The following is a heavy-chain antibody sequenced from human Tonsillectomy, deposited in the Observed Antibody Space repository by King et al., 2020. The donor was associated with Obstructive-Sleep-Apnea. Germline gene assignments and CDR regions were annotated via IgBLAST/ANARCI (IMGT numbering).Heavy chain of an antibody. D-gene: IGHD3-10*01. V-gene: IGHV4-39*01. J-gene: IGHJ4*02. Sequence: QLQLQESGPGLVKPSETLSLTCTVSGGSISSTSYYWGWIRQPPGKGLEWIGSIYYSGSTFYNPSLKSRVTMSVDTSKNQFSLELSSVTAADTAVYYCAKMRDDGYGSGSFPFDYWGQGTLVTVSS. CDR1: GGSISSTSYY. CDR3: AKMRDDGYGSGSFPFDY. CDR2: IYYSGST.